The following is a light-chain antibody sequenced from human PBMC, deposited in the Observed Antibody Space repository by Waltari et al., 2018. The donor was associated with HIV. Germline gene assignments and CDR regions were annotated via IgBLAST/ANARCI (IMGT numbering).Light chain of an antibody. Sequence: SFELTQPPSVSVSPGQTARITCSGDALPKQFASWYQQKPGQAPGMVIYKAKERPAWIPERLSGSSSGTTVRLTITGVQAEDEADYYCQSSDSSGTYPHGLFGGGTKLNVL. CDR3: QSSDSSGTYPHGL. V-gene: IGLV3-25*03. CDR2: KAK. CDR1: ALPKQF. J-gene: IGLJ2*01.